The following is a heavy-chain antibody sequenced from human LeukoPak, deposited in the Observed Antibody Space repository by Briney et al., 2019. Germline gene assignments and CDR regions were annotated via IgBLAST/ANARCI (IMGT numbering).Heavy chain of an antibody. CDR1: GGTFSSYA. Sequence: SVKVSCKASGGTFSSYAISWVRQAPGQGLEWMGGIIPIFGTANYAQKLQGRVTITTDESTSTAYMELSSLRSEDTAVYYCARDKYSSALWFDPWGQGTLVTVSS. CDR3: ARDKYSSALWFDP. D-gene: IGHD6-19*01. CDR2: IIPIFGTA. J-gene: IGHJ5*02. V-gene: IGHV1-69*05.